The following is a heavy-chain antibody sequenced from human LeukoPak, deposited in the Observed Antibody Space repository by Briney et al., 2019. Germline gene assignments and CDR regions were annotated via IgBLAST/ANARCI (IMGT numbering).Heavy chain of an antibody. CDR2: IYYSGST. J-gene: IGHJ4*02. Sequence: PSQTLSLTCTVSGGSISSGGYYWSWIRQHPGKGLEWIGYIYYSGSTYYNPSLKSRVTISVDKPKNQFSLKLSSVTAADTAVYYCARVRGKRIDYWGQGTLVTVSS. CDR1: GGSISSGGYY. CDR3: ARVRGKRIDY. V-gene: IGHV4-31*03.